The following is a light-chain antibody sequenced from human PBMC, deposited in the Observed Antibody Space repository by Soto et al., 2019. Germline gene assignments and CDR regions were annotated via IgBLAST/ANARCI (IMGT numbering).Light chain of an antibody. CDR1: QSISSSY. Sequence: EIVLTQSPCALSCSPWERSTLSCRASQSISSSYLAWYQQKPGQAPRLLIYGASTRATGIPDRFSGSGSGTDFTLTISRLESEDFAVYYCQQYGSSPRTFGQGTKVDIK. CDR3: QQYGSSPRT. J-gene: IGKJ1*01. V-gene: IGKV3-20*01. CDR2: GAS.